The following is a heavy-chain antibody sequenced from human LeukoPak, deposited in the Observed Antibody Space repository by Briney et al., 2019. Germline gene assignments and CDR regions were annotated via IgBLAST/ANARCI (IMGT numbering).Heavy chain of an antibody. D-gene: IGHD1-1*01. J-gene: IGHJ1*01. Sequence: SETLSLTCTVSGGSISSSSYYWGWIRQPPGKGLEWIGSIYYSGSTYYNPSLKSRVTISVDTSKNQFSLKLSSVAAADTAVYYCASGMPRAYSQHWGQGTLVTVSS. CDR3: ASGMPRAYSQH. CDR1: GGSISSSSYY. CDR2: IYYSGST. V-gene: IGHV4-39*01.